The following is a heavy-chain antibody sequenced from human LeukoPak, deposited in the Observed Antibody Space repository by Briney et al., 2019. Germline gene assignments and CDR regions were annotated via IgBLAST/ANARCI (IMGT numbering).Heavy chain of an antibody. CDR1: GGSISSHC. CDR2: ISYSGST. CDR3: AGRQRWPFDY. Sequence: PSETLSLTCTISGGSISSHCWSWIRQPPGKGLEWIGYISYSGSTDYNPSLTARVTISADTSKNLFSLRLSSVTAADPAVYYCAGRQRWPFDYWGQGTLVTVSS. J-gene: IGHJ4*02. V-gene: IGHV4-59*11. D-gene: IGHD2-15*01.